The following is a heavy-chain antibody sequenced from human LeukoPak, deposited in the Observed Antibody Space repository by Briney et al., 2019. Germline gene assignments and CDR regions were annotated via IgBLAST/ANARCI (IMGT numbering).Heavy chain of an antibody. Sequence: GGSLRLSCAASGFTVSSYRMNWVRQAPGKGLEWVSSISSASTYIYYADSVKGRFTISRDNAKNSLYLQMNSLRAEDTDMYYCARLVWDTTMADGDIDSWGQGTLLIVSS. CDR2: ISSASTYI. CDR3: ARLVWDTTMADGDIDS. D-gene: IGHD5-18*01. CDR1: GFTVSSYR. V-gene: IGHV3-21*01. J-gene: IGHJ4*02.